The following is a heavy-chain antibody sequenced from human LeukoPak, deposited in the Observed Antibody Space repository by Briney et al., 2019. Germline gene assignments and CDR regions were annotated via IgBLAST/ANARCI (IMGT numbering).Heavy chain of an antibody. J-gene: IGHJ4*02. Sequence: GGSLRLSCAASGIDFRASGMHWVRQAPGMGLEWGTFIQTDGRDKYYAASVAGRFTISTDNSKNTVYLNMNNLRPDDTAIYYCAREGGTVVIGRFDYWGQGTLVTVSS. CDR3: AREGGTVVIGRFDY. V-gene: IGHV3-30*02. CDR2: IQTDGRDK. D-gene: IGHD2-2*01. CDR1: GIDFRASG.